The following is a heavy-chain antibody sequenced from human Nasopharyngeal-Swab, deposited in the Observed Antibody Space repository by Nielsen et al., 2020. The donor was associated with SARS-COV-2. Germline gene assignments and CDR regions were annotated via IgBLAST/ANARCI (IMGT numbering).Heavy chain of an antibody. J-gene: IGHJ3*02. V-gene: IGHV1-18*01. CDR2: INGDNGYT. D-gene: IGHD3-9*01. CDR3: ARDLTTDLGYTFDI. CDR1: GYTFSRYA. Sequence: GGSLRLSCKASGYTFSRYAISWVRQGPGQGLEWIGWINGDNGYTNYPKHFQGRVAMTTDKSTSTVYMELSGLTSGDTAVYYCARDLTTDLGYTFDIWGQGTMVTVSS.